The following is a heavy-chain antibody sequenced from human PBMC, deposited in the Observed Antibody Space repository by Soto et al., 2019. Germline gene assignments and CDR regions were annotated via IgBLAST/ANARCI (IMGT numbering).Heavy chain of an antibody. CDR2: INPSGGST. J-gene: IGHJ4*02. CDR3: ARDSRSGDSSGRLDY. V-gene: IGHV1-46*01. CDR1: GYTFTSYY. D-gene: IGHD3-22*01. Sequence: ASVKVSCKASGYTFTSYYMHWVRQAPGQGLEWMGIINPSGGSTSYAQKFQGRVTMTRDTSTSTVYMELSSLRSEDTAVYYCARDSRSGDSSGRLDYWGQGTLVTVPQ.